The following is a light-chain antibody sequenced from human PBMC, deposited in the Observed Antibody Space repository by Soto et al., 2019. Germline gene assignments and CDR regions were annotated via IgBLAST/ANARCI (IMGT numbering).Light chain of an antibody. Sequence: QSALTQPHSVSGSPGQSVTISCTGTSSDVGGYNYVSWYQHHPGKAPKLIIYDVSERPSGVPDRLSGSKSGNTGNTASLTISGLQAEDEADYYCCSYAGSYTHVFGSGTKLTVL. V-gene: IGLV2-11*01. J-gene: IGLJ1*01. CDR3: CSYAGSYTHV. CDR1: SSDVGGYNY. CDR2: DVS.